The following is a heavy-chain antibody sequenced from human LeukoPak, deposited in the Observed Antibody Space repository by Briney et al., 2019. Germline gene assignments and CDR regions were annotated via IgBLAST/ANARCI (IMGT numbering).Heavy chain of an antibody. J-gene: IGHJ6*02. Sequence: SETLSLTCTVSGGSISSGDYYWSWIRQPPGKGLEWIGYIYYSGSTYYNPSLKSRVAISVDTSKNQFSLKLSSVTAADTAVYYCARDRLVTTPYYYYGMDVWGQGTTVTVSS. CDR2: IYYSGST. CDR3: ARDRLVTTPYYYYGMDV. D-gene: IGHD4-11*01. V-gene: IGHV4-30-4*01. CDR1: GGSISSGDYY.